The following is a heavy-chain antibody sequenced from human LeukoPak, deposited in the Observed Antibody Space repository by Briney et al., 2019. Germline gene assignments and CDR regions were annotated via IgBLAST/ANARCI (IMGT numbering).Heavy chain of an antibody. V-gene: IGHV4-4*07. CDR1: SGSISSYY. Sequence: SETLSLTCTVSSGSISSYYWSWIRQPAGKGLEWIGRIYTSGSTNYNPSLKSRVTMSVDTSKNQISLKLSSVTAADTAVYYCAISSSWPFDYWGQGTLVTVSS. CDR2: IYTSGST. CDR3: AISSSWPFDY. D-gene: IGHD6-13*01. J-gene: IGHJ4*02.